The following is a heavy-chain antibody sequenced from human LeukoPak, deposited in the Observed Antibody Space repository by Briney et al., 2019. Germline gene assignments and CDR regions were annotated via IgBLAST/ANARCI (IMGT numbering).Heavy chain of an antibody. J-gene: IGHJ4*02. CDR1: GITFNYYN. V-gene: IGHV3-11*04. CDR3: ARDYFGSGYVDY. Sequence: GGSLRLSCAASGITFNYYNMSWIRQAPGKGLELVSYISTSGSTTHYADSVKGRFTISRDNAKNSLYLQMNSLRAEDTAVYYCARDYFGSGYVDYWGQGTLVTVSS. D-gene: IGHD3-10*01. CDR2: ISTSGSTT.